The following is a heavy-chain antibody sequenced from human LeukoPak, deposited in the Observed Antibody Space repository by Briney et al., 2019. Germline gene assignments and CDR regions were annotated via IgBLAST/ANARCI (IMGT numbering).Heavy chain of an antibody. CDR3: AKAITMIVVATGAFDI. CDR2: IYYSGRT. J-gene: IGHJ3*02. D-gene: IGHD3-22*01. V-gene: IGHV4-39*07. Sequence: PSETLSLTCTVSGGSISSSSYYWGWIRQPPGKGLEWIGSIYYSGRTYFNPSLKSRVTISIDTSKNQFSLKLSSVTAEDTAVYYCAKAITMIVVATGAFDIWGQGTMVTVSS. CDR1: GGSISSSSYY.